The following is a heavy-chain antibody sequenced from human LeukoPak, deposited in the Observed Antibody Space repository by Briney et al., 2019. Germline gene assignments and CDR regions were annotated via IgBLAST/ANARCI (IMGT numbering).Heavy chain of an antibody. CDR3: ARVITFGGVIVIPYYFDY. Sequence: ASVKVSCKASGGTFSSYAISWVRQAPGQGLEWMGGIIPIFGTANYAQKFQGRVTITADESTSTAYMELSSLRSEGTAVYYCARVITFGGVIVIPYYFDYWGQGTLVTVSS. D-gene: IGHD3-16*02. J-gene: IGHJ4*02. CDR2: IIPIFGTA. V-gene: IGHV1-69*13. CDR1: GGTFSSYA.